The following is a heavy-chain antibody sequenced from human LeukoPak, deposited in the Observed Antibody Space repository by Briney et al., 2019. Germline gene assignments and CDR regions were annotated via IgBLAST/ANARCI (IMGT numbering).Heavy chain of an antibody. CDR3: ARDRGRVAVAGESQSYYFDY. V-gene: IGHV1-2*02. J-gene: IGHJ4*02. CDR1: GYTFTGYY. Sequence: GASVKVSCKASGYTFTGYYMHWVRQAPGQGLEWMGWINPNSGGTNYAQKFQGRVTMTRDTSISTAYMELSRLRSDDTAVYYCARDRGRVAVAGESQSYYFDYWGQGTLVTVSS. D-gene: IGHD6-19*01. CDR2: INPNSGGT.